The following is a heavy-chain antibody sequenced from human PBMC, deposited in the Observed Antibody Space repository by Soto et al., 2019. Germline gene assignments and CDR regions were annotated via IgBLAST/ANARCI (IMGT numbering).Heavy chain of an antibody. V-gene: IGHV4-59*02. CDR3: AGLPCNSNCLSGYHYYYVDV. CDR1: GDSVSSYY. D-gene: IGHD1-1*01. Sequence: QVQLQESGPGLVRPSETLSLTCTVSGDSVSSYYWSWIRQPPGKGLEWIGYMFYTGSTNYNPALKSRVTISVDTFNNQFSLRLTSVTAADTAVYFCAGLPCNSNCLSGYHYYYVDVWGKGTTVTVSS. CDR2: MFYTGST. J-gene: IGHJ6*03.